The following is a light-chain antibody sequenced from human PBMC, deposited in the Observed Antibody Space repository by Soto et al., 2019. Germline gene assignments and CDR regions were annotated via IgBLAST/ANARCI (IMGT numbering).Light chain of an antibody. CDR3: QQRT. CDR1: QSLSSY. CDR2: DAS. Sequence: EIVLTQSPATLSLSPGERATLSCRASQSLSSYLAWYQQKPDQAPRLLIHDASTRATGIPARFSGSGSGTDFTLTISSLEPEDFAVYYCQQRTFGQGTRLEIK. V-gene: IGKV3-11*01. J-gene: IGKJ5*01.